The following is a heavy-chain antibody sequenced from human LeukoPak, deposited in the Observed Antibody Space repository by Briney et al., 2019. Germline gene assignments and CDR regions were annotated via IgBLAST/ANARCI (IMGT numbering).Heavy chain of an antibody. CDR1: GYTFTNYG. CDR2: ISGYNGNT. J-gene: IGHJ4*02. D-gene: IGHD3-22*01. Sequence: ASVRDSCKASGYTFTNYGLTWVRQPPGQGLEWMGWISGYNGNTDYAQKFQGTVTLTTDTSTSTAYMELRSLRSDATAVYYCARGDSGGYSCLDYWGQGTLVTVSS. CDR3: ARGDSGGYSCLDY. V-gene: IGHV1-18*01.